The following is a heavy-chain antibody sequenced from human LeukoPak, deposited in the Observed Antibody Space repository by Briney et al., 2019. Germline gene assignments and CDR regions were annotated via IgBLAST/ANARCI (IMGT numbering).Heavy chain of an antibody. V-gene: IGHV4-39*01. CDR1: GSSITSVSHY. Sequence: SETLSLTCTISGSSITSVSHYWGWIRQPPGKGLEWIGDIYYTGSTYYSPSLRSRVTMSVHTSENQFSLRLNSVTAVDTAVYYCARRWGNIVGVTHEYWGQGTLVTVPS. CDR2: IYYTGST. J-gene: IGHJ4*02. D-gene: IGHD3-16*01. CDR3: ARRWGNIVGVTHEY.